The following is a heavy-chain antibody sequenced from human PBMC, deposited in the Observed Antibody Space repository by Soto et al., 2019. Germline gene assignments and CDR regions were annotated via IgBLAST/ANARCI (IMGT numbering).Heavy chain of an antibody. CDR3: AKAPSFWSGPDY. D-gene: IGHD3-3*01. J-gene: IGHJ4*02. Sequence: GGSLRLSCVASGYTFTNYAMHWVRQAPGKGLEWVSGMSGSGYSTYYADSVKGRFSISGDDSKSTLYLQMNSLRTEDTAVYYCAKAPSFWSGPDYWGQGTLVTVSS. CDR2: MSGSGYST. V-gene: IGHV3-23*01. CDR1: GYTFTNYA.